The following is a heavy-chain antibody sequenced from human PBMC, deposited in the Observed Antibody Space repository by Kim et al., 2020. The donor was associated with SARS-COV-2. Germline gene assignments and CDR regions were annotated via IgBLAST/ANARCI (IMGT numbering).Heavy chain of an antibody. D-gene: IGHD3-10*01. CDR1: GGSISSSSYY. CDR3: ASNARGSGSYYTDYWYFDL. CDR2: IYYSGST. V-gene: IGHV4-39*01. J-gene: IGHJ2*01. Sequence: SETLSLTCTVSGGSISSSSYYWGWIRQPPGKGLEWIGSIYYSGSTYYNPSLKSRVTISVDTSKNQFSLKLSSVTAADTAVYYCASNARGSGSYYTDYWYFDLWGRGTLVTVSS.